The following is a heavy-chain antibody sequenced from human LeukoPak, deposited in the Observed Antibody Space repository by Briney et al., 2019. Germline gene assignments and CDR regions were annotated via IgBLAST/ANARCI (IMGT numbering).Heavy chain of an antibody. Sequence: SQTLSLTCTVSGGSISSGGYYWSWIRQPPGKGLEWIGYIYYSGSTNYNPSLKSRVTISVDTSKNQFSLKLSSVTAADTAVYYCARGRDYGDLGYFDYWGQGTLVTVSS. V-gene: IGHV4-61*08. D-gene: IGHD4-17*01. J-gene: IGHJ4*02. CDR1: GGSISSGGYY. CDR2: IYYSGST. CDR3: ARGRDYGDLGYFDY.